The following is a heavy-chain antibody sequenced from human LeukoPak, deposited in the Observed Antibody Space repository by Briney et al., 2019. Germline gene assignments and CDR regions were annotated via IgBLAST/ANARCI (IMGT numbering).Heavy chain of an antibody. CDR1: GGSFSGYY. CDR2: INHSGST. V-gene: IGHV4-34*01. D-gene: IGHD2-2*01. J-gene: IGHJ4*02. CDR3: ARESDRYCSSTSCSKYYFDY. Sequence: SETLSLTRAVYGGSFSGYYWSWIRQPPGKGLEWIGEINHSGSTNYNPSLKSRVTISVDTSKNQFSLKLSSVTAADTAVYYCARESDRYCSSTSCSKYYFDYWGQGTLVTVSS.